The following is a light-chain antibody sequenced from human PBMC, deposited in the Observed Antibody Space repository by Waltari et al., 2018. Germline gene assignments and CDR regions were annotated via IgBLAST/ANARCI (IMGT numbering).Light chain of an antibody. CDR2: WAS. V-gene: IGKV4-1*01. J-gene: IGKJ1*01. CDR1: QSVLYSSNNKNY. CDR3: QQYYNIPWT. Sequence: DIVMTQSPDSLAVSLGERATINCKSSQSVLYSSNNKNYLAWYQQKPGQPSKLLIYWASTRESGVPDRCSGSGSGTDFTLTISSLQAEDVAVYYCQQYYNIPWTFGQGTKVEIK.